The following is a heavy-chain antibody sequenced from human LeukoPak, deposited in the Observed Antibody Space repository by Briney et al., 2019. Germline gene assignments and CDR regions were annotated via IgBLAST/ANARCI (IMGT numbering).Heavy chain of an antibody. V-gene: IGHV1-2*02. CDR1: GNTFAGYY. D-gene: IGHD1-1*01. Sequence: ASVRVSCKASGNTFAGYYVHWVRQAPGQGLEWMGWINTHNGATNYAQHFQGRVTMTTDTAVTTAYMDLDGLISDDAAVYFCARVDGNWVSRPFDLWGQGTMVTVSS. J-gene: IGHJ3*01. CDR2: INTHNGAT. CDR3: ARVDGNWVSRPFDL.